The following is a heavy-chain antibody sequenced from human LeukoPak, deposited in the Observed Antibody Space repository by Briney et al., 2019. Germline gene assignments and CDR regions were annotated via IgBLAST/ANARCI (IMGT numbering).Heavy chain of an antibody. CDR1: GYSISSGYY. J-gene: IGHJ4*02. Sequence: SETLSLTCTVSGYSISSGYYWGWIRQPPGKGLEWIGSFYHSGSTYYNPSLKSRVTISVDTSKNQFSLKLSSVTAADTAVYYCARDLDADYFDYWGQGTLVTVSS. V-gene: IGHV4-38-2*02. CDR2: FYHSGST. CDR3: ARDLDADYFDY.